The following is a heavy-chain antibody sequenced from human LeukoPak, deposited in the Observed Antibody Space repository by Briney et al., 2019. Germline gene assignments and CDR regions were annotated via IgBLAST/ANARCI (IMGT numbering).Heavy chain of an antibody. Sequence: GGSLRLSCTASGFTFTDYYMSWIRQAPGKGLEWVAVISYDGSNKYYADSVKGRFTISRDNSKNTLYLQMNSLRAEDTAVYYCARGPIYDFWSGYWGVRLDYYGMDVWGQGTTVTVSS. CDR1: GFTFTDYY. CDR3: ARGPIYDFWSGYWGVRLDYYGMDV. D-gene: IGHD3-3*01. V-gene: IGHV3-30-3*01. J-gene: IGHJ6*02. CDR2: ISYDGSNK.